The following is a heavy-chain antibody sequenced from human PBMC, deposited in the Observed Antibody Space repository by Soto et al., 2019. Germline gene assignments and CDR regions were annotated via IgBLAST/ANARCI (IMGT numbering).Heavy chain of an antibody. CDR3: NYYYYGMDV. J-gene: IGHJ6*02. V-gene: IGHV3-48*03. CDR1: GFTFSSYE. CDR2: ISSSGSTI. Sequence: EVQLVESGGGLVQPGGSLRLSCAASGFTFSSYEMNWVRQAPGKGLEWVSYISSSGSTIYYADSVKGRFTISRDNAKNSLYLPMNSLRAEDTAVYYCNYYYYGMDVWGQGTTVTVSS.